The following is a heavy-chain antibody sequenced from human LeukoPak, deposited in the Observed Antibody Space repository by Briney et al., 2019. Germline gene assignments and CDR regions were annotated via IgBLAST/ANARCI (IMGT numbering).Heavy chain of an antibody. D-gene: IGHD3-10*01. CDR2: IYYSGST. J-gene: IGHJ4*02. CDR1: GGSISSNY. CDR3: ARDRGTDFDY. V-gene: IGHV4-59*01. Sequence: SETLSLICTVSGGSISSNYWTWIRQPPGKGLEWIGYIYYSGSTNYNPSLKSRVTISLDTSKNQFSLKLSSVTAADTAVYYCARDRGTDFDYWGQGTLVTVSS.